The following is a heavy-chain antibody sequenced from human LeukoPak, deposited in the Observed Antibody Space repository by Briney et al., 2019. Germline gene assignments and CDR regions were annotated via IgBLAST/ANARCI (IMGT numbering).Heavy chain of an antibody. CDR1: GFTFSSYS. V-gene: IGHV3-21*01. CDR2: ISSGGGYI. CDR3: TRRSGLQYDY. D-gene: IGHD4-11*01. Sequence: KPGGSLRLSCAASGFTFSSYSMNWVRQAPGKGLEWVSCISSGGGYIYYAESVKGRFTISRDNAKNAMFLQMNSLTAEDTAVYYCTRRSGLQYDYWGQGTLVTVSS. J-gene: IGHJ4*02.